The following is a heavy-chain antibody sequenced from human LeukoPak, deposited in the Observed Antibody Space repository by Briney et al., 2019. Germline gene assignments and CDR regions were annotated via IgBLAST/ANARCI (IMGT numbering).Heavy chain of an antibody. Sequence: PSETLSLTCTVSGGSISSYYWSWIRQPPGKGLEWIGYIYYSGSTNYNPSLKSRVTISVDTSKNQFSLKLSSVTAADTAVYYCARSATVNEYYYYYYMDVWGKGTTVTISS. CDR2: IYYSGST. V-gene: IGHV4-59*01. CDR1: GGSISSYY. CDR3: ARSATVNEYYYYYYMDV. D-gene: IGHD4-17*01. J-gene: IGHJ6*03.